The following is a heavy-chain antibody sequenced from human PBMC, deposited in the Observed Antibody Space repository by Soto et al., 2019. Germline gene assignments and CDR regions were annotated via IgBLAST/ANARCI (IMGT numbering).Heavy chain of an antibody. D-gene: IGHD5-12*01. CDR2: IIPIFGTA. CDR3: ARGRRLARGYYGMVV. CDR1: VGTFSSYA. J-gene: IGHJ6*02. V-gene: IGHV1-69*06. Sequence: SVKFSCKASVGTFSSYAISWVRQAPGQGLEWVGGIIPIFGTANYAQKFQGRVTITADKSTSTASMELSSLRSEHTAVYYCARGRRLARGYYGMVVWGQGTTVTVSS.